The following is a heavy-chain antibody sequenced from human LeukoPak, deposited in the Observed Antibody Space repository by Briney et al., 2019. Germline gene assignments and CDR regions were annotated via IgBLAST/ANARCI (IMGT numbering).Heavy chain of an antibody. CDR2: ISSTDAGT. D-gene: IGHD2-21*01. CDR1: GFSLSSYA. Sequence: GGSLRLSCAASGFSLSSYAMGWVRQAPGKGLEWVSAISSTDAGTYHADSVRGRFTISRDSSKNTLYLQMNSLRAEDAAVYYCAKAPVTSCRGAYCYPFDYWGQGTLVTVSS. J-gene: IGHJ4*02. V-gene: IGHV3-23*01. CDR3: AKAPVTSCRGAYCYPFDY.